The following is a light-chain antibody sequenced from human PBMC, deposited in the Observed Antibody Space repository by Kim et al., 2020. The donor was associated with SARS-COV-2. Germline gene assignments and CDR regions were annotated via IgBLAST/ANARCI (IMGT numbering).Light chain of an antibody. CDR1: QSVSGNC. J-gene: IGKJ1*01. V-gene: IGKV3-20*01. CDR2: SAS. Sequence: EIVLTQSPGTLSLSPGERATLSCRASQSVSGNCLAWYQQKPGQAPRLLIYSASTRATGIPGRFSGSGSGTDFTLTINTLEPEDFAVYYCQQLGDSPRTFGQGTKVDIK. CDR3: QQLGDSPRT.